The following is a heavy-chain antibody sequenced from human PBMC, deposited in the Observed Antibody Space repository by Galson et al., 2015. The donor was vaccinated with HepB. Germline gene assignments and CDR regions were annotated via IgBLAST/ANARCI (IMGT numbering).Heavy chain of an antibody. CDR1: GGTFSSYA. Sequence: SVKVSCKASGGTFSSYAISWVRQAPGQGLEWMGDIIPIFNRPKYAQEFQGRVTITADESTNTAYMELSSLRSEDTAVYYCARGGIAVAGTGNWFDPWGQGTLVTVSS. CDR2: IIPIFNRP. V-gene: IGHV1-69*13. CDR3: ARGGIAVAGTGNWFDP. J-gene: IGHJ5*02. D-gene: IGHD6-19*01.